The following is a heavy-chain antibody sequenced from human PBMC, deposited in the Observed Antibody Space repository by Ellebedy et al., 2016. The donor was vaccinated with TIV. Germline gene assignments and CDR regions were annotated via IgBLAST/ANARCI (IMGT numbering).Heavy chain of an antibody. CDR3: VRHPGYLYYSYAMDV. V-gene: IGHV1-69*13. J-gene: IGHJ6*02. Sequence: AASVKVSCKASGGTFSGSAVSWVRQAPGQGLEWMGGISPIFGTTNYAQEFQGRVTITADDFPSTAYMELSSLRSEDTAIYYCVRHPGYLYYSYAMDVWGQGTTVTVSS. CDR2: ISPIFGTT. D-gene: IGHD3-9*01. CDR1: GGTFSGSA.